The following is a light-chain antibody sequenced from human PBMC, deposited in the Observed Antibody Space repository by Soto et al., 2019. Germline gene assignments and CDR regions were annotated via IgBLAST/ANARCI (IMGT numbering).Light chain of an antibody. CDR1: QTVRNSY. Sequence: EIVLTQSPGTLSLSPGERATLSCRASQTVRNSYLAWYQQKPGQAPRLLIYGVSARATGIPDRFSGSGSGTDVTLTISRLEPEDFAVFYCQQYDGSLPYTFGQGTKLEIK. V-gene: IGKV3-20*01. CDR3: QQYDGSLPYT. J-gene: IGKJ2*01. CDR2: GVS.